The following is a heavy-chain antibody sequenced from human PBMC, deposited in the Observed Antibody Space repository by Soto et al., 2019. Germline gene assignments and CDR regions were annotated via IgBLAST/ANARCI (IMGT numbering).Heavy chain of an antibody. CDR3: ASFPEKQQLVLY. CDR2: IWYDGSNK. Sequence: PGGSLRLSCAASGFTFSSYGMHWVRQAPGKGLEWVAVIWYDGSNKYYADSAKGRFTISRDNSKNTLYLQVNSLRAEDTAVYYCASFPEKQQLVLYWGQGTLVTVSS. V-gene: IGHV3-33*01. CDR1: GFTFSSYG. D-gene: IGHD6-13*01. J-gene: IGHJ4*02.